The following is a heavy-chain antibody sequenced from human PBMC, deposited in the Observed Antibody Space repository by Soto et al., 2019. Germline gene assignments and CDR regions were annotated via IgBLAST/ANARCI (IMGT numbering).Heavy chain of an antibody. J-gene: IGHJ6*02. D-gene: IGHD4-17*01. CDR2: ISSGSSYI. V-gene: IGHV3-11*06. CDR3: ARLTVTPNYAMDV. CDR1: GFSLRDYY. Sequence: GGSLRLSCAASGFSLRDYYMTCIRQAPGKGLDYISYISSGSSYISYADSVKGRFTISRDNAKNSLFLQLNSLRAEDTGVYFCARLTVTPNYAMDVWGQGTTVTGSS.